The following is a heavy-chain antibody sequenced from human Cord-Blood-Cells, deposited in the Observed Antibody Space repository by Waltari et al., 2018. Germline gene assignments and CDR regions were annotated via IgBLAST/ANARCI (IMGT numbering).Heavy chain of an antibody. CDR2: ISGSGGST. J-gene: IGHJ3*02. CDR3: AKGGSYYDSSGYPDAFDI. D-gene: IGHD3-22*01. CDR1: GFTFSSYA. Sequence: EVQLLESGGGLVQPGGSLRLSCAASGFTFSSYAMSWVRQAPGKGLEWVSAISGSGGSTYYAASVKGRFTISRDNSKNTLYLQMNSLRAEDTAVYYCAKGGSYYDSSGYPDAFDIWGQGTMVTVSS. V-gene: IGHV3-23*01.